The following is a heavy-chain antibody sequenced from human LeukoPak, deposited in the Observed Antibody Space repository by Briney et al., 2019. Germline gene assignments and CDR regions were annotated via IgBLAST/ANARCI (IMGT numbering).Heavy chain of an antibody. D-gene: IGHD3-10*01. CDR2: INHSGST. Sequence: SSETLSLTCAVYGGSFSGYYWSWIRQPPGKGLEWIGGINHSGSTNYNPSLKSRVTISVDTSKNQFSLKLSSVTAADTAVYYCARGQGGSGSYYKASYYFDYWGQGTLVTVSS. CDR3: ARGQGGSGSYYKASYYFDY. V-gene: IGHV4-34*01. J-gene: IGHJ4*02. CDR1: GGSFSGYY.